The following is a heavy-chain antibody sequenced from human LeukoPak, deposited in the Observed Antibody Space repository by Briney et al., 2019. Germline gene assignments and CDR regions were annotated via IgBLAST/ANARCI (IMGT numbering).Heavy chain of an antibody. Sequence: ESKTDGETTDYAAPVKGRFTISRDDSKNTLYLQMNSLKTEDTGVYYCTTDYYAYVWGSYRPDYWGQGTLVTVSS. D-gene: IGHD3-16*02. J-gene: IGHJ4*02. CDR2: ESKTDGETT. CDR3: TTDYYAYVWGSYRPDY. V-gene: IGHV3-15*04.